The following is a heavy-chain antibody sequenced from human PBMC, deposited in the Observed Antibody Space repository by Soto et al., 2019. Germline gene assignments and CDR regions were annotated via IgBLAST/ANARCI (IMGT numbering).Heavy chain of an antibody. CDR3: ARGISSSCAPRFDY. CDR1: GDSVSSNSAA. J-gene: IGHJ4*02. CDR2: TYYRSKWYN. D-gene: IGHD6-13*01. V-gene: IGHV6-1*01. Sequence: SQTLSLTCAISGDSVSSNSAAWNWIRQSPSRGLEWLGRTYYRSKWYNDYAVSVKSRITINPDTSKNQFSLQLNSVTPDDTAVYYCARGISSSCAPRFDYWGQGTLVTVCS.